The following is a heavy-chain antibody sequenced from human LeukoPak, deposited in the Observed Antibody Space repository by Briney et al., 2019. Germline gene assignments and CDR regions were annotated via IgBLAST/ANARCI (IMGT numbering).Heavy chain of an antibody. J-gene: IGHJ5*02. Sequence: GASVKVSCKASGYTFTTYPINWVRQAPGQGLEWMAWINTDTGNPTYAQGFKGRLVLSLDTSVSTAYLQINNPKAEDTAVYYCVRGYSGNDFRPWGQGTLVTVSS. V-gene: IGHV7-4-1*02. D-gene: IGHD5-12*01. CDR2: INTDTGNP. CDR3: VRGYSGNDFRP. CDR1: GYTFTTYP.